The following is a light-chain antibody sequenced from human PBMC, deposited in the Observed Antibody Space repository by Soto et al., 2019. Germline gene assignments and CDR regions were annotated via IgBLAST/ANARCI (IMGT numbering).Light chain of an antibody. Sequence: EIVLTQSPGTLSLSPGESATVSCTASQRLTTTYVAWYQQRPGQAPRLLIYDASSRATGIPGRFSGSGSGTDFTLSISRLEPEDFAVYYCQHYGGSPGTF. V-gene: IGKV3-20*01. J-gene: IGKJ1*01. CDR3: QHYGGSPGT. CDR1: QRLTTTY. CDR2: DAS.